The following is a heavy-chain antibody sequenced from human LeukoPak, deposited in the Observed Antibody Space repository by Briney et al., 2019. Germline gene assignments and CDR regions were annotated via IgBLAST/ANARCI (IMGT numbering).Heavy chain of an antibody. V-gene: IGHV3-23*01. J-gene: IGHJ4*02. CDR3: TKGTIWLPFDY. Sequence: GGSLRLSCAASGVTFSNYAMSWARQAPGKGLEWVSAISGSGGSTYYADSVKGRFTISRDNSKNTLYLQMNSLRAEDTAVYYCTKGTIWLPFDYWGQGTLVTVSS. CDR1: GVTFSNYA. CDR2: ISGSGGST. D-gene: IGHD5-18*01.